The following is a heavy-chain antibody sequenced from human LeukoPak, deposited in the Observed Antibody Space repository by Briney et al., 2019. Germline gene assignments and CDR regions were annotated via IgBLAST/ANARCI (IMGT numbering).Heavy chain of an antibody. CDR2: IYYSGST. V-gene: IGHV4-59*08. D-gene: IGHD6-13*01. J-gene: IGHJ4*02. CDR3: ASSSWYGKFDY. CDR1: GGSISSYY. Sequence: SETLSLTCTVSGGSISSYYWSWIRQPPGKGLERIGYIYYSGSTNYNPSLKSRVTISVDTSKNQFSLKLSSVTAADTAVYYCASSSWYGKFDYWGQGTLVTVSS.